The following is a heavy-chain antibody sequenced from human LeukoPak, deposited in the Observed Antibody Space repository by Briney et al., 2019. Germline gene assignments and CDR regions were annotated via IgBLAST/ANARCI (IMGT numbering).Heavy chain of an antibody. CDR1: GGSISSYY. V-gene: IGHV4-4*07. J-gene: IGHJ5*02. Sequence: PSETLSLTCTVSGGSISSYYWSWIRQPAGKGLEWIGRIYTSGSTNYNPSLESRVTMSVDTSKNQFSLKLSSVTAADTAVYYCARDPGIAARFSNNWFDPWGQGTLVTVSS. CDR3: ARDPGIAARFSNNWFDP. CDR2: IYTSGST. D-gene: IGHD6-6*01.